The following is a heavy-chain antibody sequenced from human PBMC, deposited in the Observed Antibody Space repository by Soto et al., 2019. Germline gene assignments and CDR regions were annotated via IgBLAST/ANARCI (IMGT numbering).Heavy chain of an antibody. Sequence: QVQLVQSGAEVKKPGASVKVSCKASGYTFTSYYMHWVRQAPGQGLEWMGIINPSGGSTSYAQKCQGRVTMAKDTSTSNVYREQSSLRSEDTAVYYCARATAGGFELGCDYWGQGTLVTVSS. V-gene: IGHV1-46*01. CDR3: ARATAGGFELGCDY. J-gene: IGHJ4*02. CDR2: INPSGGST. CDR1: GYTFTSYY. D-gene: IGHD1-7*01.